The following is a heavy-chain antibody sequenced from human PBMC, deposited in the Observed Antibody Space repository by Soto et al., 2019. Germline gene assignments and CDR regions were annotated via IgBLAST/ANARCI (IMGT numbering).Heavy chain of an antibody. CDR1: GFTFSNYW. D-gene: IGHD1-26*01. J-gene: IGHJ5*02. V-gene: IGHV3-7*03. CDR2: INKDGSER. CDR3: AKNQGVELVPLATVDWFDP. Sequence: GGSLRLSCAASGFTFSNYWLSWVRQAPGKGLEWVANINKDGSERYYADSVDGRFTVSRDNAESTVYLELNNLSAEDTAVYHCAKNQGVELVPLATVDWFDPWGQGSVVTVSS.